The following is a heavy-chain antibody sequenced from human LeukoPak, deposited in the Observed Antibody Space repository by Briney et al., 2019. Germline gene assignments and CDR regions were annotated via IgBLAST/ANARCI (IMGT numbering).Heavy chain of an antibody. CDR1: GFTFSSYA. CDR2: ISGSGGST. J-gene: IGHJ4*02. V-gene: IGHV3-23*01. CDR3: ANGVLGIAAAGIFY. Sequence: GGSLRLSCAASGFTFSSYAMSWVRQAPGKGLEWVSAISGSGGSTYYADSVKSRFTISRDNSKNTLYLQMNSLRAEDTAVYYCANGVLGIAAAGIFYWGQGTLVTVSS. D-gene: IGHD6-13*01.